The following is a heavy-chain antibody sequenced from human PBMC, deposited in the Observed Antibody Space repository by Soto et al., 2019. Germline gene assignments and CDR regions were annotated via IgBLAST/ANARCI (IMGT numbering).Heavy chain of an antibody. CDR2: IIPIFGTA. J-gene: IGHJ6*02. Sequence: SVKVSCKASGGTFSSYAISWVRQAPGQGLEWMGGIIPIFGTANYAQKFQGRVTITADKSTSTAYMELSRLRSEDTAVYYCASDIRKGYSGFQTEYYYYYGMDVWGQGTTVTVSS. CDR3: ASDIRKGYSGFQTEYYYYYGMDV. CDR1: GGTFSSYA. D-gene: IGHD5-12*01. V-gene: IGHV1-69*06.